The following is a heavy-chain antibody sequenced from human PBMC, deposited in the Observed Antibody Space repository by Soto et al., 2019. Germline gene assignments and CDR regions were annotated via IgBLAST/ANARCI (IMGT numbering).Heavy chain of an antibody. J-gene: IGHJ6*02. CDR3: ARSQGGSSSLDIYYYYYYGMDV. CDR1: GGTFSSYA. Sequence: QVQLVQSGAEVKKPGSSVKVSCKAPGGTFSSYAISWVRQAPGQGLEWMGGIIPIFGTANYAQKFQGRVTITADESTSTGYMELSSLRSKDTALYYCARSQGGSSSLDIYYYYYYGMDVWDQGTTVTVSS. CDR2: IIPIFGTA. D-gene: IGHD2-15*01. V-gene: IGHV1-69*01.